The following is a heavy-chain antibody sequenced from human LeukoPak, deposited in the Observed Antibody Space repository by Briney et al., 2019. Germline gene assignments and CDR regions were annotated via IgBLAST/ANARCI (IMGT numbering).Heavy chain of an antibody. Sequence: GGSLRLSCAASGFTFSSYAMHWVRQAPGKGLEYVSAISSNGGSTYYANSVKGRFTISRDTSKNTLYLQMGSLRTEDMAVYYCARSYDFWSGQNWFDPWGQGTLVTVSS. CDR3: ARSYDFWSGQNWFDP. D-gene: IGHD3-3*01. J-gene: IGHJ5*02. CDR1: GFTFSSYA. V-gene: IGHV3-64*01. CDR2: ISSNGGST.